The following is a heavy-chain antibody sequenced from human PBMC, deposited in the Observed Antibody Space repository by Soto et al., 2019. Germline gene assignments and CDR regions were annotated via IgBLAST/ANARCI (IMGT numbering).Heavy chain of an antibody. D-gene: IGHD3-22*01. CDR3: TTDAYYYDSSGYYVWKRLIDY. CDR2: IKSKTDGGTT. J-gene: IGHJ4*02. V-gene: IGHV3-15*07. Sequence: GGSLRLSCAASGFTFSNAWMNWVRQAPGKGLEWVGRIKSKTDGGTTDYAAPVKGRFTISRDDSKNTLYLQMNSLKTEDTAVYYCTTDAYYYDSSGYYVWKRLIDYWGQGTLVTVSS. CDR1: GFTFSNAW.